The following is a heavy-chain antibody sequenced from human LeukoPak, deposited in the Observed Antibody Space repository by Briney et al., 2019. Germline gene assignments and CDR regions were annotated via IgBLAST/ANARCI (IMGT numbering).Heavy chain of an antibody. J-gene: IGHJ4*02. Sequence: PGGSLRLSCAASGFTFSSYAMSWVRQAPGKGLEWVSSISSSSSYIYYADSVKGRFTISRDNAKNSLYLQMNSLRAEDTAVYYCALLGTPDYFDYWGQGTLVTVSS. CDR1: GFTFSSYA. D-gene: IGHD3-16*01. V-gene: IGHV3-21*01. CDR3: ALLGTPDYFDY. CDR2: ISSSSSYI.